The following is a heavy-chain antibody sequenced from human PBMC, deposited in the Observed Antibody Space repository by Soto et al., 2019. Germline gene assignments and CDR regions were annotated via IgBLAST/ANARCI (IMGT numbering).Heavy chain of an antibody. J-gene: IGHJ4*02. D-gene: IGHD3-16*01. CDR3: ASGDPGMNTWFDY. V-gene: IGHV3-30*04. CDR2: ISYDGSNK. Sequence: QVQLVESGGGVVQPGRSLRLSCAASGFTFSRYALHWVRQAPGKGLEWVAVISYDGSNKYYADSVKGRFTISRDNSKNTLYLQMSSLRTEDTAVYYCASGDPGMNTWFDYWGQGTLVTVPS. CDR1: GFTFSRYA.